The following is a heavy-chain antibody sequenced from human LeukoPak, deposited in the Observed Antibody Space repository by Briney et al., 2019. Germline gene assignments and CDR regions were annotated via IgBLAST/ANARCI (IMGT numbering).Heavy chain of an antibody. V-gene: IGHV3-74*01. J-gene: IGHJ3*02. CDR2: VDTGGGGT. CDR1: GFTFIRYY. Sequence: GGSLRLSCTASGFTFIRYYIHWVRQAPGKGLVWVSRVDTGGGGTIYADSVKGRFTISRDNAKYTVYLQMNSLGAEDTAVYYCARGGFHHGFDIWGQGTMVTVST. CDR3: ARGGFHHGFDI. D-gene: IGHD3-22*01.